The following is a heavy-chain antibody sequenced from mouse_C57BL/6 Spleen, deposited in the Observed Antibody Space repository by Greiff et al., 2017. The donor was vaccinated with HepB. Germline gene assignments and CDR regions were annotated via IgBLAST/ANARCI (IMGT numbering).Heavy chain of an antibody. D-gene: IGHD2-2*01. V-gene: IGHV5-17*01. CDR2: ISSGSSTI. CDR3: ARGYGYDFAY. Sequence: VQLKESGGGLVKPGGSLKLSCAASGFTFSDYGMHWVRQAPEKGLEWVAYISSGSSTIYYADTVKGRFTISRDNAKNTLFLQMTSLRSEDTALYYCARGYGYDFAYWGQGTLVTVSA. J-gene: IGHJ3*01. CDR1: GFTFSDYG.